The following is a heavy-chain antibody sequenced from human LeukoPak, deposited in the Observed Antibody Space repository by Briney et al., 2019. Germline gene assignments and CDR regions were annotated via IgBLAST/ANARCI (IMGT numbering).Heavy chain of an antibody. CDR1: GFTFSSYG. CDR2: IWYDGSYK. CDR3: ARGDDFWSGYSQSIDY. D-gene: IGHD3-3*01. V-gene: IGHV3-33*01. Sequence: PGGSLRLSCAASGFTFSSYGMHWVRQAPGKGLEWVAVIWYDGSYKYYADSVKGRFTISRDNSKNTLYLQMNSLRAEDTAVHYCARGDDFWSGYSQSIDYWGQGTLVTVSS. J-gene: IGHJ4*02.